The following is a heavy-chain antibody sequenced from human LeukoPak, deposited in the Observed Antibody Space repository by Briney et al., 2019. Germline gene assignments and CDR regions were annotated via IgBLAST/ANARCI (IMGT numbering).Heavy chain of an antibody. CDR3: AKDAYGSGSYYLNWFDP. Sequence: GGSLRLSCAASGFTFSSYGMHWVRQAPGKGLEXXXXISYDGSNKYYADSVKGRFTISRDNSKNTLYLQMNSLRAEDTAVYYCAKDAYGSGSYYLNWFDPWGQGTLVTVSS. V-gene: IGHV3-30*18. CDR2: ISYDGSNK. D-gene: IGHD3-10*01. J-gene: IGHJ5*02. CDR1: GFTFSSYG.